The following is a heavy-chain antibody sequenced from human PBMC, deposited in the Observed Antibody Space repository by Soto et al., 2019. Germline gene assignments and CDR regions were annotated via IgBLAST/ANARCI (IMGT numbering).Heavy chain of an antibody. D-gene: IGHD3-10*01. V-gene: IGHV3-30*18. CDR3: VKEADYCGSSKYDN. CDR2: ISCDGSLQ. Sequence: QGLLVESGGGVVQPGRSLRLSCAASGLTFRHYGMHWVRQVPGKGLEWVAVISCDGSLQFYGDSVKGRFTISRDNSKNTLYLEMNGLRPEDTAVYYCVKEADYCGSSKYDNWGRGTLVTVSS. J-gene: IGHJ4*02. CDR1: GLTFRHYG.